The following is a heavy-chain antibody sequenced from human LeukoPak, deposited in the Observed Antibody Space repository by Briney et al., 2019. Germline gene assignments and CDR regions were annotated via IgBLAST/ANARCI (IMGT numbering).Heavy chain of an antibody. CDR2: ISGSGGST. CDR3: AKDKNELLWFGESSHYYGMDV. J-gene: IGHJ6*02. Sequence: GGSLRLSCAASGFTFSSYAMSWVRQAPGKGLEWVSAISGSGGSTYYADSVKGRFTISRDNSKNTLYLQMNSLRAEDTAVYYCAKDKNELLWFGESSHYYGMDVWGQGTTVTVSS. V-gene: IGHV3-23*01. CDR1: GFTFSSYA. D-gene: IGHD3-10*01.